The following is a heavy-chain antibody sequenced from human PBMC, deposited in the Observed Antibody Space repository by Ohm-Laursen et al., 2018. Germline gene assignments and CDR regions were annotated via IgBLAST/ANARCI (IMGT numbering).Heavy chain of an antibody. CDR3: AKDGYSSWAFDI. J-gene: IGHJ3*02. CDR1: GFTFSHYG. CDR2: LSYDGSHI. Sequence: SLRLSCTASGFTFSHYGMHWVRQAPGIRLEWVAGLSYDGSHIYYADSVKGQFTISRDNSKNTLYLQMNTLRSEDTAVYYCAKDGYSSWAFDIWGQGTMVIVSP. V-gene: IGHV3-30*18. D-gene: IGHD6-19*01.